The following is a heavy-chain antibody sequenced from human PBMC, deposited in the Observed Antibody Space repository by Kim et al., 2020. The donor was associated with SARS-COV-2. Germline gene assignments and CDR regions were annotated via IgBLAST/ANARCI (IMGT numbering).Heavy chain of an antibody. D-gene: IGHD3-10*01. Sequence: GGSLRLSCTASGFTFGDYAMSWVRQAPGKGLEWVGFIRSKAYGGTTEYAASVKGRFTISRDDSKSIAYLQMNSLKTEDTAVYYCTRVKEYYGSGSYYTLWRGYYYYGMDVWGQGTTVTVSS. V-gene: IGHV3-49*04. CDR3: TRVKEYYGSGSYYTLWRGYYYYGMDV. CDR2: IRSKAYGGTT. J-gene: IGHJ6*02. CDR1: GFTFGDYA.